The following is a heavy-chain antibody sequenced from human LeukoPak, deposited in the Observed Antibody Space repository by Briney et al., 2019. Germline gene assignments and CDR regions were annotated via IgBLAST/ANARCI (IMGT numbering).Heavy chain of an antibody. J-gene: IGHJ4*02. V-gene: IGHV4-39*02. CDR2: IYYSGST. CDR3: ARDHRSGSYHY. D-gene: IGHD1-26*01. CDR1: GGSISSNSYS. Sequence: SETLSLTCAVSGGSISSNSYSWAWIPHPPGKGLEWIGSIYYSGSTYYNPSLNSRVTISVDTSKNQFSLNLSSVTAADTAVYYCARDHRSGSYHYWGQGTLVTVSS.